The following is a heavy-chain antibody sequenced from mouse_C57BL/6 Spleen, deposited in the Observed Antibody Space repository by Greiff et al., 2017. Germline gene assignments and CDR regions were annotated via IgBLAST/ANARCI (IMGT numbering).Heavy chain of an antibody. CDR3: ARWGYGEAMDY. CDR1: GYTFTDYY. J-gene: IGHJ4*01. Sequence: EVQLQQSGPELVKPGASVKISCKASGYTFTDYYMNWVKQSHGKSLEWIGDINPNNGGTSYNQKFKGKATLTVDKSSSTAYMELRSLTSEDSAVYYCARWGYGEAMDYWGQGTSVTVSS. CDR2: INPNNGGT. D-gene: IGHD1-1*01. V-gene: IGHV1-26*01.